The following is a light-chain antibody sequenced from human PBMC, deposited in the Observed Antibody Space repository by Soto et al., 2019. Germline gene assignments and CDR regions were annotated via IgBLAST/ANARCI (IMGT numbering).Light chain of an antibody. Sequence: EIQMTQSPSTLSASVGDRVTITCRASQSISSWLAWYQQKPGKAPKLLIYDASSLESGVPSRFSGSGSGTEFTLTISSPQPDDFATYYCQQYNSYSWTFGQGTKV. V-gene: IGKV1-5*01. J-gene: IGKJ1*01. CDR2: DAS. CDR1: QSISSW. CDR3: QQYNSYSWT.